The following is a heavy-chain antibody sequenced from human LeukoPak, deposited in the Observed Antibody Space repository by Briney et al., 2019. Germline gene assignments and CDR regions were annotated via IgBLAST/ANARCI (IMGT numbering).Heavy chain of an antibody. Sequence: PSETLSLTCTVSGVSITSYYWSWIRLPAGKGLEWIGRFYTSGSTNYNPSLKSRVTMSVDTSKNQFSLKLSSVTAADTAVYYCARGYSNLDYWGQGTLVTVSS. CDR1: GVSITSYY. CDR2: FYTSGST. CDR3: ARGYSNLDY. D-gene: IGHD4-11*01. V-gene: IGHV4-4*07. J-gene: IGHJ4*02.